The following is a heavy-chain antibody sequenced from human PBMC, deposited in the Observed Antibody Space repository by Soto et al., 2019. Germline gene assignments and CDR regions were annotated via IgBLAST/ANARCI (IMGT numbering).Heavy chain of an antibody. D-gene: IGHD6-13*01. J-gene: IGHJ4*02. CDR1: GGSVSSCSYY. Sequence: SETLSLTCTVSGGSVSSCSYYWIWIPQPPGKGLEWIGYIYYSGSTNYNPSLKSRVTISVDTSKNQFSLKLSSVTAADTAVYYCARDLLSISAAGIVHLFDYWGQGTLVTVSS. V-gene: IGHV4-61*01. CDR3: ARDLLSISAAGIVHLFDY. CDR2: IYYSGST.